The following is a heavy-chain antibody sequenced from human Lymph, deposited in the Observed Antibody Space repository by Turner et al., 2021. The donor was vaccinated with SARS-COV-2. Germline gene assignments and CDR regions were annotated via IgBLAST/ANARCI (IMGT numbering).Heavy chain of an antibody. CDR1: GYTLTEVS. CDR3: ETGPYDLWSGPSPGYYGMDV. CDR2: FDPEDGET. D-gene: IGHD3-3*01. Sequence: QVQLVQSVAEVKKPGASVKVSCKVSGYTLTEVSMHWVRQAPGKGLEWMGGFDPEDGETIYAQKFQGRVTMTEDTSTDTAYMELSSLRSEDTAVYYCETGPYDLWSGPSPGYYGMDVWGQGTTVTVSS. V-gene: IGHV1-24*01. J-gene: IGHJ6*02.